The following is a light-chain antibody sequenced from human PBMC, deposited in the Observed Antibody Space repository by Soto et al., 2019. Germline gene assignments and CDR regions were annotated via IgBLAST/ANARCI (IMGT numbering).Light chain of an antibody. V-gene: IGKV3-20*01. CDR1: QSVTNNF. CDR3: QQYGSSRIT. Sequence: EIVLTQSPGTLSLSPGERATLSCRASQSVTNNFLAWYQQKPGQAPRLLIYAASSRATGIPDRFSGSGSGTDFTLTISRLEPEDFAVYYCQQYGSSRITFGQGTRREIK. CDR2: AAS. J-gene: IGKJ5*01.